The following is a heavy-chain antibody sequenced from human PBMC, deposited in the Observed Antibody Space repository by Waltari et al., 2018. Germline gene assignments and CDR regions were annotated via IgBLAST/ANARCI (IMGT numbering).Heavy chain of an antibody. V-gene: IGHV4-61*10. D-gene: IGHD3-22*01. J-gene: IGHJ3*01. CDR1: GGSISSGSYY. CDR2: IHSSGGT. CDR3: ARESSYERAGLDL. Sequence: QVQLQESGPGLVKPSQTLSLTCTVSGGSISSGSYYWSWIRQPAGKGLEWIGYIHSSGGTNYNPSLKNRVSISVHTSQNQFSLKLTSVTAADTAVYYCARESSYERAGLDLWGQGTVVTVSS.